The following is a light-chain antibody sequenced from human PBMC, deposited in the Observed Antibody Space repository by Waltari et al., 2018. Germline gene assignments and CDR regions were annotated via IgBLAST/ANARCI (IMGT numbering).Light chain of an antibody. J-gene: IGLJ2*01. CDR2: DVS. CDR1: SNDVGGYNS. CDR3: SSQSSNNVVL. V-gene: IGLV2-14*01. Sequence: QSALTQPASVSGSPGQSVTIFCTGTSNDVGGYNSVSWYQEHPGQAPRVIIYDVSDRPSGVSDRLSGSTSGNTASLTISGLQAEDEADYYCSSQSSNNVVLFGGGTKLTVL.